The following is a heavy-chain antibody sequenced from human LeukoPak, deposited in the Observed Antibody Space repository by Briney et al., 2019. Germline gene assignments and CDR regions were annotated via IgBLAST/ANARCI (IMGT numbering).Heavy chain of an antibody. CDR3: ARGLPYSSGPSMDV. J-gene: IGHJ6*02. CDR1: GYTFTSYD. V-gene: IGHV7-4-1*01. D-gene: IGHD6-19*01. CDR2: INTNTGNP. Sequence: ASVKVSCKASGYTFTSYDINWVRQAPGQGLEWMGWINTNTGNPTYAQGFTGRFVFSLDTSVSTAYLQICSLKAEDTAVYYCARGLPYSSGPSMDVWGQGTTVTVSS.